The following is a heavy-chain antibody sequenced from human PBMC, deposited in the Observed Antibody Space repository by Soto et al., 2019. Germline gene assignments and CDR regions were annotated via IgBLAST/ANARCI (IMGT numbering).Heavy chain of an antibody. V-gene: IGHV4-31*03. J-gene: IGHJ3*02. Sequence: SETLSLTCSVSGGSINSGNYYWTWIRQHPGKGLEWIGYIYYSGSTQYNPSLTSRVTISVDTSKNQFSLKLNSVTAADTAVYYCARELTVLPQAFDIWGQGTMVTVSS. CDR2: IYYSGST. D-gene: IGHD4-17*01. CDR1: GGSINSGNYY. CDR3: ARELTVLPQAFDI.